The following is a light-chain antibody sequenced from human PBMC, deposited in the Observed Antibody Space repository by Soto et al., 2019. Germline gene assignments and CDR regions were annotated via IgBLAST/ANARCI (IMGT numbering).Light chain of an antibody. CDR3: QQYYSYPRT. CDR1: QGISSY. V-gene: IGKV1-8*01. J-gene: IGKJ1*01. CDR2: AAS. Sequence: AIRMTQSPSSFSASTGDRVTITCRASQGISSYLAWYQQKPGKAPKLLTYAASTLQSGVPSRFSGSGSGTDFTLTISCLQSEDFATYYCQQYYSYPRTFGQGTQVEIK.